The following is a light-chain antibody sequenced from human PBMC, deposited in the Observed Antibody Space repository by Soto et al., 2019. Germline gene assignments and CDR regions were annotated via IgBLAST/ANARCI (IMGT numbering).Light chain of an antibody. CDR2: AAS. Sequence: DIQMTQSPSSLSASVGDRVTITCRASQGISNYLAWYQQKPGKVPKLLIYAASTLQTGVPSRFSGSGFGTEFTLTITGLQPDDFATYYCQQHNDYSAVTFGQGTKVDIK. CDR1: QGISNY. J-gene: IGKJ2*01. V-gene: IGKV1-27*01. CDR3: QQHNDYSAVT.